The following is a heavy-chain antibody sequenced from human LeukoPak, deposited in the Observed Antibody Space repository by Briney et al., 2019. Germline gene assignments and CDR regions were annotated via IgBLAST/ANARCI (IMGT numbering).Heavy chain of an antibody. Sequence: GGSLRLSCAASGFTLDHYGMSWVRQAPGKGLEWVSGINWNGGSTGYADSVKGRFTISRDNAKNSLYLQMNSLRAEDTALYYCARDYSSSWYYFDYWGQGTLVTVSS. V-gene: IGHV3-20*04. CDR3: ARDYSSSWYYFDY. J-gene: IGHJ4*02. CDR2: INWNGGST. D-gene: IGHD6-13*01. CDR1: GFTLDHYG.